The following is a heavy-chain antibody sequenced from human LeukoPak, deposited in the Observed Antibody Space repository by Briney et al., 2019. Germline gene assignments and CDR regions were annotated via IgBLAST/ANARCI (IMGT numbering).Heavy chain of an antibody. J-gene: IGHJ4*02. CDR3: ARQSQGSSWYAKLFDY. CDR2: IYYSGST. Sequence: SETLSLTCTVSGGSISSSSYYWGWIRQPPGKGLEWIGSIYYSGSTYYNPSLKSRVTISVDTSKNQFSLKLSSVTAADTAVYYCARQSQGSSWYAKLFDYWGQGTLVTVSS. D-gene: IGHD6-13*01. V-gene: IGHV4-39*01. CDR1: GGSISSSSYY.